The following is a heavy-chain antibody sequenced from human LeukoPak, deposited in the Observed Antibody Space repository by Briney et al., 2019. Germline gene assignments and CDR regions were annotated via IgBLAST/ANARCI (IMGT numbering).Heavy chain of an antibody. V-gene: IGHV3-23*01. CDR2: ISGGGDIT. CDR3: AKAKNDGGSLDY. J-gene: IGHJ4*02. CDR1: GLTFSTYA. D-gene: IGHD4-23*01. Sequence: GGSLRLSCAASGLTFSTYAMSWVRQAPGKGLEWVSAISGGGDITYYADSVKGRFTISRDNSKNTLFLQMSSLRAEDTAVYYCAKAKNDGGSLDYWGQGTLVTVSS.